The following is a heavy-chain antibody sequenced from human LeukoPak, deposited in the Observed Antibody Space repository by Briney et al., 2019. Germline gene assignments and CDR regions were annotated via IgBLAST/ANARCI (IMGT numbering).Heavy chain of an antibody. V-gene: IGHV3-9*01. J-gene: IGHJ4*02. Sequence: GRSLRLSCAASGFTFDDYAIPWVRQAPGKGLEWVSGISWNSGSIGYADSVKGRFTISRDNAKNSLYLQMNSLTAEDTALYYCAKVSDSSGSFDYWGQGTLVTVSS. D-gene: IGHD3-22*01. CDR2: ISWNSGSI. CDR3: AKVSDSSGSFDY. CDR1: GFTFDDYA.